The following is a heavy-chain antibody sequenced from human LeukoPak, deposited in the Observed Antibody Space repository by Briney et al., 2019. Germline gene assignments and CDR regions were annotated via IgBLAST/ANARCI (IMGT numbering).Heavy chain of an antibody. D-gene: IGHD6-13*01. CDR3: ARDKSSSWGPYYYYMDV. Sequence: SETLSLTCTVSGGSISSYYWSWIRQPPGKGLEWIGYIYYSGSTNYNPSLKSRVTISVDTSKNQFSLKLSSVTAADTAVYYCARDKSSSWGPYYYYMDVWGKGTTVTVSS. J-gene: IGHJ6*03. CDR2: IYYSGST. V-gene: IGHV4-59*01. CDR1: GGSISSYY.